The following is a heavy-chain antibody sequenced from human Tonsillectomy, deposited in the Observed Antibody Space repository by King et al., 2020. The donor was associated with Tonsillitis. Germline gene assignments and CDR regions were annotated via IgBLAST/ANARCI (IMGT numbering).Heavy chain of an antibody. D-gene: IGHD2-21*01. Sequence: EKQLVQSGAEVKKPGESLKISCKGSGYIFSTYWIGWVRQMPGKGLEWMGIIYPSDSDTRYRPSFQGQVTISADKSISTAYLQWRSLKASDTAMYYCARLEGDTYSGVDYWGQGTLVTVSS. V-gene: IGHV5-51*01. CDR3: ARLEGDTYSGVDY. CDR2: IYPSDSDT. J-gene: IGHJ4*02. CDR1: GYIFSTYW.